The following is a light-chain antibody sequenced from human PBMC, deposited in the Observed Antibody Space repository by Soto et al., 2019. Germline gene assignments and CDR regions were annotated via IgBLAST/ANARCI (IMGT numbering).Light chain of an antibody. CDR1: SSDVGAYNH. CDR3: CSYAGSYR. CDR2: DVT. V-gene: IGLV2-11*01. Sequence: QSALTQPRSVSGSPGQSVTISCIGTSSDVGAYNHVSWYQQHPGNAPKLMIHDVTKRPSGVPDRFSGSKSGNTASLTISGLQAEDEAAYYCCSYAGSYRFGGGTKLTVL. J-gene: IGLJ2*01.